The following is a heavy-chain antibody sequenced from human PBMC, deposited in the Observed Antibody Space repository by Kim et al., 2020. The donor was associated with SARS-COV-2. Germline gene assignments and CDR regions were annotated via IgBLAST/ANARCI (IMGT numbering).Heavy chain of an antibody. Sequence: GGSLRLSCAASGFTFSTYGMHWVRQAPGKGLEWVAVTSYDGSNKYYADSVKGRFTISRDNSKNTLYLQMNSLRAEDTAVYYCAKDWTLFGPYCSGGSCHPLYYFDYWGQGALVTVSS. CDR2: TSYDGSNK. J-gene: IGHJ4*02. D-gene: IGHD2-15*01. CDR1: GFTFSTYG. V-gene: IGHV3-30*18. CDR3: AKDWTLFGPYCSGGSCHPLYYFDY.